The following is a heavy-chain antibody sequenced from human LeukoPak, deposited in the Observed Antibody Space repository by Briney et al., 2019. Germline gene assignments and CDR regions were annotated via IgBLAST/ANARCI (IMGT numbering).Heavy chain of an antibody. J-gene: IGHJ6*03. CDR1: GFIVNTNY. CDR3: ARRYYMDV. Sequence: GSLRLSCAASGFIVNTNYMTWVRQAPGKGLEWVSVIYSGGSTYYADSVKGRFTISRDNSKNMLYLQMNSLRAEDTAVYYCARRYYMDVWGKGTTVTISS. V-gene: IGHV3-53*01. CDR2: IYSGGST.